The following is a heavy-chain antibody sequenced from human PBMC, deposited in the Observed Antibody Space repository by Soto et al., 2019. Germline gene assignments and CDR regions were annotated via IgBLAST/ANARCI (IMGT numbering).Heavy chain of an antibody. CDR3: ARDSEGDYVAPINYYYYGMDV. CDR1: GYTFTSYG. CDR2: ISAYNGNT. Sequence: EASVKVSCKASGYTFTSYGISWVRQAPGQGLEWMGWISAYNGNTNYAQKLQGRVTMTTDTSTSTAYMELRSLRSDDTAVYYCARDSEGDYVAPINYYYYGMDVWGQGTTVTVSS. V-gene: IGHV1-18*01. J-gene: IGHJ6*02. D-gene: IGHD4-17*01.